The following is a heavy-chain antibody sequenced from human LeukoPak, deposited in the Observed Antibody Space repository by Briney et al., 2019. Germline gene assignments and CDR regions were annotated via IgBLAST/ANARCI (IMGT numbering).Heavy chain of an antibody. CDR3: ARESDYGGTSEAFDI. CDR2: ISSISHYI. Sequence: PGGSLRLSCAASGFTFSTYSMNWVRQAPGKGLEWVSTISSISHYIYYADSVKGRFTISRDNARNSLYLQMNSLRVEDTTVYYCARESDYGGTSEAFDIWGQGTMVTVSS. CDR1: GFTFSTYS. D-gene: IGHD4-23*01. V-gene: IGHV3-21*01. J-gene: IGHJ3*02.